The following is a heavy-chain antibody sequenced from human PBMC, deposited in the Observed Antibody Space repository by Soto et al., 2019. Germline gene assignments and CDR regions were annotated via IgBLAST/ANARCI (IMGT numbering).Heavy chain of an antibody. V-gene: IGHV3-15*07. J-gene: IGHJ4*01. CDR1: GFTFSNAW. CDR2: VKSKTDGGTT. CDR3: TTDSYITSIIVRFDY. Sequence: GGSLRLSCSASGFTFSNAWINWVRQTPGKGLEWVGRVKSKTDGGTTDFAAPVKGRFAISRDDSKNMVYLEMNSLKTEDTAIYYCTTDSYITSIIVRFDYWGHGTLVTVSS. D-gene: IGHD3-22*01.